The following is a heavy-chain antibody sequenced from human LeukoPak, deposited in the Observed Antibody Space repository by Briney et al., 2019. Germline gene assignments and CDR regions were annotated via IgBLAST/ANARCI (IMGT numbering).Heavy chain of an antibody. V-gene: IGHV3-48*03. J-gene: IGHJ4*02. CDR2: ISSSGSTI. D-gene: IGHD6-19*01. CDR1: GFTLSGYE. Sequence: GGSLRLSCAASGFTLSGYEMNWVRQAPGKGLEWVSYISSSGSTIYYADSVKGRFTISRDDAKNSLYLQMNSLRAEDTAVYYCARDTRRYSSGWYTYFDYWGQGTLVTVSS. CDR3: ARDTRRYSSGWYTYFDY.